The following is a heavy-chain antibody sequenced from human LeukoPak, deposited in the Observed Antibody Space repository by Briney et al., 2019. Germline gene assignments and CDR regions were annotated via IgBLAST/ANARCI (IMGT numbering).Heavy chain of an antibody. V-gene: IGHV1-2*02. CDR3: ARTLYIASAPGGFDY. J-gene: IGHJ4*02. CDR1: GYTFTGYY. CDR2: ITPNSGGT. D-gene: IGHD3-16*01. Sequence: ASVKVSCKASGYTFTGYYIHWVRQAPGQGLEWMGWITPNSGGTNYAQSFQGRVTMTRDTSTGTVYMEVNALRSDDTAVYYCARTLYIASAPGGFDYWGQGTLVTVSS.